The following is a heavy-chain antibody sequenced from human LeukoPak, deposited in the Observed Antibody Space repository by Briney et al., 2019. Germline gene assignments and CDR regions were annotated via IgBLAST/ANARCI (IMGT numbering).Heavy chain of an antibody. V-gene: IGHV3-23*01. CDR1: GFTFSAYA. J-gene: IGHJ3*02. CDR2: IRGGGGSA. D-gene: IGHD4-17*01. CDR3: ARDPNGDYIGALDM. Sequence: GGSLRLSCTASGFTFSAYAMMWVRQAPGKGPEWVSAIRGGGGSAFYADSVKGRFTISRDNSKYTLFLQMNSLRAEDTAVYYCARDPNGDYIGALDMWGPGTMVTVSS.